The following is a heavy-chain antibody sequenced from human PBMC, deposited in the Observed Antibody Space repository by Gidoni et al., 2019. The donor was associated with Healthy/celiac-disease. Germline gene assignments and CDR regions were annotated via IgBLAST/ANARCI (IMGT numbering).Heavy chain of an antibody. V-gene: IGHV3-7*01. CDR1: GFTFRSYW. J-gene: IGHJ4*02. Sequence: EVQLVASGGGLVQPGGSQRLSCAASGFTFRSYWMSWVRQAPGKGLEWVANIKQDGSEKYYVVSVKGRFTIARDNAKNSLYLQMNSLRAEDTAVYYCARMRVRSPQGYFDYWGQGTLVTVSS. CDR2: IKQDGSEK. D-gene: IGHD1-26*01. CDR3: ARMRVRSPQGYFDY.